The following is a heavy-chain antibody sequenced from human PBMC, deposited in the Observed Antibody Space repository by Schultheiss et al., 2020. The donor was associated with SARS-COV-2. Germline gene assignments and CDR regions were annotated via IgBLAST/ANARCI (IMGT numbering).Heavy chain of an antibody. J-gene: IGHJ5*02. V-gene: IGHV4-39*07. D-gene: IGHD2-2*02. Sequence: SETLSLTCTVSGGSISSGGYYWSWIRQHPGKGLEWIGEINHSGSTNYNPSLKSRVTISVDTSKNQFSLKLSSVTAADTAVYYCARSGYCSSTSCYMSGWFDPWGQGTLVTVSS. CDR2: INHSGST. CDR1: GGSISSGGYY. CDR3: ARSGYCSSTSCYMSGWFDP.